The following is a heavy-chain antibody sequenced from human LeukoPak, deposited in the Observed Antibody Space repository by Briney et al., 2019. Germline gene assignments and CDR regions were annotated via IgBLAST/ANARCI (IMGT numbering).Heavy chain of an antibody. J-gene: IGHJ6*02. V-gene: IGHV4-61*01. Sequence: PSETLSLTCTVSGGSVSSGSYYWSWLRQPPGKGLEWIGYIYYSGSTNYNPSLKSRVTISVDTSKNQFSLKLSSVTAADTAVYYCARVDTAYYYYGMDVWGQGTTVTVSS. CDR2: IYYSGST. D-gene: IGHD5-18*01. CDR1: GGSVSSGSYY. CDR3: ARVDTAYYYYGMDV.